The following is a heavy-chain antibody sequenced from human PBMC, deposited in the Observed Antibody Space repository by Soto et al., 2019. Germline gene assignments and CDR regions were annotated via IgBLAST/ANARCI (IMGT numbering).Heavy chain of an antibody. D-gene: IGHD3-10*01. Sequence: PGGSLRLSCAASGFTFSGYYMSWLRQAPGKGLEWISYISSSSSDTNYVDSVRGRFTISRDNAKNSLFLQMNSLRVEDTAVYYCARELRGHASGSDWGQGSLDIVSS. CDR2: ISSSSSDT. V-gene: IGHV3-11*05. CDR1: GFTFSGYY. CDR3: ARELRGHASGSD. J-gene: IGHJ4*02.